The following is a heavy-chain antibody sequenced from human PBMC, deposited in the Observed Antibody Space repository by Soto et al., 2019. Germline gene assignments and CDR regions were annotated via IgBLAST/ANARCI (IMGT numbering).Heavy chain of an antibody. D-gene: IGHD3-10*01. V-gene: IGHV1-18*01. CDR1: GYTFTSYG. Sequence: ASVKVSCKASGYTFTSYGISWVRQAPGQGLEWMGWISAYNGNTNYAQKLQGRVTMTTDTSTSTAYMELRSLRSDDTAVYYCARETFNYCSGNYYGDFLGQGTLVTVSS. CDR3: ARETFNYCSGNYYGDF. J-gene: IGHJ4*02. CDR2: ISAYNGNT.